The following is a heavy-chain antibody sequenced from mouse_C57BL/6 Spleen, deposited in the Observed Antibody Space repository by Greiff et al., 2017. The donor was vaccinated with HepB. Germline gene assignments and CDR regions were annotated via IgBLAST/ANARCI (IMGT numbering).Heavy chain of an antibody. Sequence: EVKLVESGGGLVKPGGSLKLSCAASGFTFSSYAMSWVRQTPEKRLEWVATISDGGSYTYYPDNVKGRFTISRDNAKNNLYLQMSHLKSEDTAMYYCALSTMITRSHWYFDVWGTGTTVTVSS. CDR2: ISDGGSYT. D-gene: IGHD2-4*01. V-gene: IGHV5-4*03. J-gene: IGHJ1*03. CDR3: ALSTMITRSHWYFDV. CDR1: GFTFSSYA.